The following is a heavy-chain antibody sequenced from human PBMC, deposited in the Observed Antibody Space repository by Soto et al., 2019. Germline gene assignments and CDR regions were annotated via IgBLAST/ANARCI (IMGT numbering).Heavy chain of an antibody. CDR2: INPSGGST. V-gene: IGHV1-46*01. Sequence: QVQLVQSGAEVKKPGASVKVSCKASGYTFTSYYMHWVRQAPGQGLEWMGIINPSGGSTSYAQEFQGRVTMTRDTATSTVYQQLSSLRSEDTVVYYCASEAYYYGSVSYYRPDYYGMDVWGQGTTVTVSS. CDR1: GYTFTSYY. CDR3: ASEAYYYGSVSYYRPDYYGMDV. D-gene: IGHD3-10*01. J-gene: IGHJ6*02.